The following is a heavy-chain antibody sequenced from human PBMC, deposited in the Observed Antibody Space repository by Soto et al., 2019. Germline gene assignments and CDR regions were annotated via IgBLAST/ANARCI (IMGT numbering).Heavy chain of an antibody. J-gene: IGHJ4*02. V-gene: IGHV4-59*08. D-gene: IGHD3-10*01. CDR3: ARYRLWFGXXTLDS. Sequence: SETLSLTCTVSGDSIDRYYWTWLRQSPGKGLEWIGYIHSTGSTNYNPSLMSRVTMSVDTSKIQFSLNLSSMAAADTAVYYCARYRLWFGXXTLDSWGQGALVTVS. CDR2: IHSTGST. CDR1: GDSIDRYY.